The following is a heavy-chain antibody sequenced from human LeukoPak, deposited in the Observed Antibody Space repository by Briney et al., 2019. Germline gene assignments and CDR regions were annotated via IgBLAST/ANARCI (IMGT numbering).Heavy chain of an antibody. J-gene: IGHJ4*02. CDR3: ARDSTQWLVDY. D-gene: IGHD6-19*01. Sequence: PGGSLRLSCAASGFTFSGYWMHWVRQAPGKGLEWVAVMSFDGTNKYYADSVKGRFTISRDNSKNALFLQLNNLRTEDTAVYYCARDSTQWLVDYWGQGALVTVSS. V-gene: IGHV3-30*03. CDR2: MSFDGTNK. CDR1: GFTFSGYW.